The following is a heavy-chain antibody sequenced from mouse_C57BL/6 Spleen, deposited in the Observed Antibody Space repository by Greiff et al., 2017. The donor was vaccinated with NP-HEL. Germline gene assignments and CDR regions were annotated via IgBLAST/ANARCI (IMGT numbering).Heavy chain of an antibody. Sequence: VQLQQSGPGLVQPSQSLSITCTVSGFSLTSYGVHWVRQSPGKGLEWLGVIWSGGSTDYNAAFISRLSISKDNSKSQVFFKMNSLQADDTAIDYCARKGFYAMDYWGQGTSVTVSS. V-gene: IGHV2-2*01. CDR2: IWSGGST. CDR1: GFSLTSYG. J-gene: IGHJ4*01. CDR3: ARKGFYAMDY.